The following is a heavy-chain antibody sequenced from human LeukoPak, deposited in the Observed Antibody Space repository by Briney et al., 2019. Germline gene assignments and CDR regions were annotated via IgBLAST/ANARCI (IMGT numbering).Heavy chain of an antibody. D-gene: IGHD2-15*01. Sequence: PVGALRVSCAACRFSFSSYVMHWVRPAPGKGLEYVSAINSNGGSTYYANPVKGRFTISRDNSKNTLYLQMGSLRAEDMAVYYCPREGRGSCYDYWGQGTLVTVSS. CDR1: RFSFSSYV. J-gene: IGHJ4*02. CDR2: INSNGGST. CDR3: PREGRGSCYDY. V-gene: IGHV3-64*01.